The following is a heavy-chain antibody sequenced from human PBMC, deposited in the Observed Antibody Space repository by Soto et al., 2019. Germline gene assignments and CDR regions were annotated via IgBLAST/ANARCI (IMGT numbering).Heavy chain of an antibody. Sequence: KPSETLSLTCAVYGGSFSGYYWSWIRQPPGKGLEWIGEINHSGSTNYNPSLKSRVTISVDTSKNQFSLKLSSVTAADTAVYYCARGPWYRKIAAAGLSPTGGYFQHWGQGTLVTVSS. CDR2: INHSGST. CDR3: ARGPWYRKIAAAGLSPTGGYFQH. CDR1: GGSFSGYY. V-gene: IGHV4-34*01. D-gene: IGHD6-13*01. J-gene: IGHJ1*01.